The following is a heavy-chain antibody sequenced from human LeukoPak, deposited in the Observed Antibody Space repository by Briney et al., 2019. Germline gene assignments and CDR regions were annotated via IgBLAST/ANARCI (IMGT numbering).Heavy chain of an antibody. CDR3: AGASYGSGSYGGYYFDY. CDR2: IYHSGST. CDR1: GYSLSIGYY. J-gene: IGHJ4*02. D-gene: IGHD3-10*01. V-gene: IGHV4-38-2*02. Sequence: SETLSLTYTVSGYSLSIGYYWGWIRQPPGKGLEWIGSIYHSGSTYYNPSLKSRVTISVDTSKDQFSLKLSSVTAADTAVYYCAGASYGSGSYGGYYFDYWGQGTLVTVSS.